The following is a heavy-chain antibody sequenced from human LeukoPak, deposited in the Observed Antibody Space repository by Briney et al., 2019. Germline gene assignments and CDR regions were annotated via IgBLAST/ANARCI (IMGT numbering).Heavy chain of an antibody. CDR1: GYSISSGYH. Sequence: SETLSLTCGVSGYSISSGYHCGLIRQPPGKGLEWVASVHRSGSTYYNPSLKSRAIISADTSDNHFSLSLTSVTAADTAGYYCAREGFYTTTWFDSWGPGFMVTVTS. D-gene: IGHD2-2*02. J-gene: IGHJ5*01. CDR2: VHRSGST. CDR3: AREGFYTTTWFDS. V-gene: IGHV4-38-2*02.